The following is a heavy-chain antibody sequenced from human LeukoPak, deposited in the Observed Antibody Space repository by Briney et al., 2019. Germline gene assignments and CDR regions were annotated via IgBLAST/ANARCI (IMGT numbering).Heavy chain of an antibody. CDR1: GGSMSGYY. CDR3: ARLSSGRPHEYFQY. Sequence: SETLSLTCGVSGGSMSGYYWSWVRQPPGKGLEWIAYIYPGGSINYSPSLKSRATISVDTSKNQFSLKLTSVTAADTALYYCARLSSGRPHEYFQYWGQGTLVTVSS. D-gene: IGHD3-22*01. J-gene: IGHJ1*01. V-gene: IGHV4-59*01. CDR2: IYPGGSI.